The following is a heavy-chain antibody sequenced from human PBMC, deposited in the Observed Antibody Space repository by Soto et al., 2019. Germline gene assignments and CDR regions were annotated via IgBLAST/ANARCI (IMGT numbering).Heavy chain of an antibody. CDR3: AGVGTFYGMDV. Sequence: EVQLVESGGGLVKPGGPLRLSCAASGFTFSSYSMNWVRQAPGKGLEWVSSISSSSSYIYYADSVKGRFTISRDNAKNSLYLQMNSLRAEDTAVYYCAGVGTFYGMDVWGQGTTVTVSS. J-gene: IGHJ6*02. D-gene: IGHD1-26*01. CDR1: GFTFSSYS. V-gene: IGHV3-21*01. CDR2: ISSSSSYI.